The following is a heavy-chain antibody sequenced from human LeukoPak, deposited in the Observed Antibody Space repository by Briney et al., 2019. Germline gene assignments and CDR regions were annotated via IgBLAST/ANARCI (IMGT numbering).Heavy chain of an antibody. V-gene: IGHV1-69*06. J-gene: IGHJ6*03. Sequence: ASVKVSCKASGYTFTGYYMHWVRQAPGQGLEWMGGIIPIFGTANYAQKFQGRVTITADKSTSTAYMELSSLRSEDTAVYYCARGYYDSSGYFVYYYYMDVWGKGTTVTVSS. D-gene: IGHD3-22*01. CDR1: GYTFTGYY. CDR2: IIPIFGTA. CDR3: ARGYYDSSGYFVYYYYMDV.